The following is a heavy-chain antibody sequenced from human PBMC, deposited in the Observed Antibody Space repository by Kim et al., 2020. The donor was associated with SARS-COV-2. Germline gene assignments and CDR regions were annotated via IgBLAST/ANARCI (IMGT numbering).Heavy chain of an antibody. Sequence: YAQKFQGRVTITADKSTSTAYMELSSLRSEDTAVYYCARAFRGYSYGFDYWGQGTLVTVSS. J-gene: IGHJ4*02. V-gene: IGHV1-69*04. D-gene: IGHD5-18*01. CDR3: ARAFRGYSYGFDY.